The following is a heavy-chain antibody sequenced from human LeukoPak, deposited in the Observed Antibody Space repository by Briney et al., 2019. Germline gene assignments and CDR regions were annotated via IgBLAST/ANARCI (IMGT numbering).Heavy chain of an antibody. J-gene: IGHJ4*02. V-gene: IGHV4-59*01. CDR1: GGSISSYY. Sequence: SETLSLTCTVSGGSISSYYWSWIRQPPGKGLEWIGYIYYSGSTNYNLSLKSRVTISADTSKNQFSLKLNSMTTADTAVYYCTRGAGWLIDYWGQGILVTVSS. D-gene: IGHD3-16*01. CDR3: TRGAGWLIDY. CDR2: IYYSGST.